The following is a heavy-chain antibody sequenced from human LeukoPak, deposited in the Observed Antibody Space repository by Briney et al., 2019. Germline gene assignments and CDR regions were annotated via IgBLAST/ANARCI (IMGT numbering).Heavy chain of an antibody. CDR1: GGSFSGYY. CDR2: INHSGST. Sequence: SETLSLTCAVYGGSFSGYYWSWIRQPPGKGLEWIGEINHSGSTNYNPSLKSRVTISVDTSKNQFSLKLSSVTAADTAVYYCARGIPYGDYPDYWGQGTLVTVSS. V-gene: IGHV4-34*01. CDR3: ARGIPYGDYPDY. D-gene: IGHD4-17*01. J-gene: IGHJ4*02.